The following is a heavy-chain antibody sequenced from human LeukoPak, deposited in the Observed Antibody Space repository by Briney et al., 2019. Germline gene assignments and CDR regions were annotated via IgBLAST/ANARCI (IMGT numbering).Heavy chain of an antibody. CDR2: IYYSGST. D-gene: IGHD2-2*01. CDR1: GGSISSYY. Sequence: MPSETLSLTCTVSGGSISSYYWSWIRQPPGKGLEWIGYIYYSGSTDYNPSLKSRVTISVDTSKNQFSLKLSSVTAADTAVYYCARYAKLLGYCSSPSCRQGHYYYYYMDVWGKGTTVTVSS. CDR3: ARYAKLLGYCSSPSCRQGHYYYYYMDV. V-gene: IGHV4-59*01. J-gene: IGHJ6*03.